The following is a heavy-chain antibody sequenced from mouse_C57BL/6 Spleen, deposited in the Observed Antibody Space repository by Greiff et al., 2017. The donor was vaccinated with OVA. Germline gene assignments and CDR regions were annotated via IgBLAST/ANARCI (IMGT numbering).Heavy chain of an antibody. CDR2: IYPRSGNT. CDR1: GYTFTSYG. V-gene: IGHV1-81*01. Sequence: QVQLQQSGAELARPGASVKLSCKASGYTFTSYGISWVKQRTGQGLEWIGEIYPRSGNTYYNEKFKGKATLTADKSSSTAYMELRSLTSEDSAVYFCARSGPYDSPYYFDYWGQGTTLTVSS. J-gene: IGHJ2*01. D-gene: IGHD2-4*01. CDR3: ARSGPYDSPYYFDY.